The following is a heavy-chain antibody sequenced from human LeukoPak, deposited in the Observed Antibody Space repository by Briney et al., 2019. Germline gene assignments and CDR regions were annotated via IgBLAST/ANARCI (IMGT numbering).Heavy chain of an antibody. CDR3: ASGYSSGNYYYYYYMDV. V-gene: IGHV4-39*01. D-gene: IGHD6-19*01. Sequence: SETLSLTCTVSGGSISSSSYYWGWIRQPPGKGLEWIGSIYYSGSTYYNPSLKSRVTISVDTSKNQFSLKLSSVTAADTAVYYCASGYSSGNYYYYYYMDVWGKGTTVTISS. J-gene: IGHJ6*03. CDR1: GGSISSSSYY. CDR2: IYYSGST.